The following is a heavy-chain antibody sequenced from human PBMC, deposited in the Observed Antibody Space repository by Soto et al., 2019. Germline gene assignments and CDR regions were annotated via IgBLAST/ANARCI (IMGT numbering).Heavy chain of an antibody. V-gene: IGHV1-69*01. J-gene: IGHJ3*02. CDR3: ARSVGGYSYGLDAFDI. CDR2: IIPIFGTA. Sequence: QVQLVQSGAEVQKPGSSVKVSCKASGGTFSSYAISWVRQAPGQGLEWMGGIIPIFGTANYAQKFQGRVTITADESTSTAYMELSSLRSEDTAVYYCARSVGGYSYGLDAFDIWGQGTMVTVSS. CDR1: GGTFSSYA. D-gene: IGHD5-18*01.